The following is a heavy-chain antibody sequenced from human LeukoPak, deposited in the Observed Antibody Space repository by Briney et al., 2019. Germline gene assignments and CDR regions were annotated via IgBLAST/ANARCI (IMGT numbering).Heavy chain of an antibody. CDR2: ISSSSSYI. CDR1: GFTFSSYS. Sequence: PGGSLRLSCAASGFTFSSYSMNWVRQAPGKGLEWVSSISSSSSYIYYADSVKGRFTISRDNAKNSLYLQMNSLRAEDTAVYYCARDLLTMVRGAWGFDYWGQGTLVTVSS. CDR3: ARDLLTMVRGAWGFDY. V-gene: IGHV3-21*01. J-gene: IGHJ4*02. D-gene: IGHD3-10*01.